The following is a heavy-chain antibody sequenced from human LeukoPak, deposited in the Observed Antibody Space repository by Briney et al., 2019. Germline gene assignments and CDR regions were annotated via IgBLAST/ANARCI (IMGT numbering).Heavy chain of an antibody. CDR2: IRGSGGST. CDR1: GFTFDISG. V-gene: IGHV3-23*01. D-gene: IGHD6-13*01. CDR3: AKDRGRASAGTNFDY. Sequence: PGRSLRLSCAASGFTFDISGMHWVRQAPGKGLEWVSAIRGSGGSTYYADSVKGRFTISRDNSKNTLYLQMNSLRAEDTAVYYCAKDRGRASAGTNFDYWGQGTLVTVSS. J-gene: IGHJ4*02.